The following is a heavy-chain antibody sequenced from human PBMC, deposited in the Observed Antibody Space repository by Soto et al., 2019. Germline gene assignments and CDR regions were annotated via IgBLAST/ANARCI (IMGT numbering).Heavy chain of an antibody. CDR1: GGSISSSSSY. V-gene: IGHV4-39*01. Sequence: PSETLSLTCTVSGGSISSSSSYWGWIRQPPGKGLEWVGSIYYLGNTYYNPSLGGRVSISVDKSKNQFSLKLNSVTAADTVVFYFAGLFPYVSSVYHLNYLGQGTLVTVSS. CDR2: IYYLGNT. CDR3: AGLFPYVSSVYHLNY. D-gene: IGHD3-22*01. J-gene: IGHJ4*02.